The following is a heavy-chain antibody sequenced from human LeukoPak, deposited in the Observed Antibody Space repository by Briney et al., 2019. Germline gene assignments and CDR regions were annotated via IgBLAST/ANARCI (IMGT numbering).Heavy chain of an antibody. D-gene: IGHD6-13*01. J-gene: IGHJ4*02. Sequence: GGSLRLSCAASGFTFDDYAMHWVRQAPGKGLEWVSLISADGTIYYADSVRGRFTISRDNNKNSLYLQMNSLRTEDTALYYCAKELGYSSSPDFWGQGTLVTVSS. CDR2: ISADGTI. V-gene: IGHV3-43*02. CDR1: GFTFDDYA. CDR3: AKELGYSSSPDF.